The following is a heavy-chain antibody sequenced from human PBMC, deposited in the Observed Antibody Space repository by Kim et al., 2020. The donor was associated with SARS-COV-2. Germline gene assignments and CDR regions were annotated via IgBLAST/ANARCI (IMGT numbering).Heavy chain of an antibody. CDR2: INSDGSST. J-gene: IGHJ6*02. CDR1: GFTFSSYW. D-gene: IGHD6-19*01. CDR3: ARDRAPQWLVNYYYGMDV. V-gene: IGHV3-74*01. Sequence: GGSLRLSCAASGFTFSSYWMHWVRQAPGKGLVWVSRINSDGSSTSYADSVKGRFTISRDNAKNTLYLQMNSLRAEDTAVYYCARDRAPQWLVNYYYGMDVWGQGTTVTVSS.